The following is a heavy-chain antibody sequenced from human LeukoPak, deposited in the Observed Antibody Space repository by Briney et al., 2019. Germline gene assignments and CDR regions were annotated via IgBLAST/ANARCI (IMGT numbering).Heavy chain of an antibody. CDR1: GFSFSTST. Sequence: GGSLRLSCAASGFSFSTSTMTWFRQAPGKGLEWVSAITGGGDNTYYANSVKGRFTISRDNSKNTLYLQVSSLRDEDTAVYYCAKDLEQLLWFGGLDVWGKGTTVTVSS. CDR3: AKDLEQLLWFGGLDV. J-gene: IGHJ6*04. CDR2: ITGGGDNT. D-gene: IGHD3-10*01. V-gene: IGHV3-23*01.